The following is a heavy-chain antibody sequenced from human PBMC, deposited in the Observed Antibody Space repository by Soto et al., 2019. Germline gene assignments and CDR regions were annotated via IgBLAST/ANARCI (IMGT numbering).Heavy chain of an antibody. CDR2: INPSWVST. D-gene: IGHD6-19*01. J-gene: IGHJ4*02. CDR1: GYIFTSYY. V-gene: IGHV1-46*01. Sequence: QVQLVQSGAEVKKPGASVKVSCKASGYIFTSYYMHWVRQAPGQGLEWMGLINPSWVSTNYEQKFQGRVTMTREKSTSTVYMELSSLRSEDTAVYYCARDLESWYRSGLGSYWGQGTLVTVSS. CDR3: ARDLESWYRSGLGSY.